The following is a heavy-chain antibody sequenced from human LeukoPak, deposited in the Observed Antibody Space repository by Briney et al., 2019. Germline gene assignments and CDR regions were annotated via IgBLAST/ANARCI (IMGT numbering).Heavy chain of an antibody. Sequence: GGSLRLSCAGSGFTFKTYWMSWVRQVAGKGLEWVANIKDDGRENQYADSVKGRFTISRDNARNSLYLQMHNLRADDTAVYYCARDPYDRGGYGAFDLWATGHWSPSPQ. J-gene: IGHJ3*01. CDR3: ARDPYDRGGYGAFDL. CDR2: IKDDGREN. CDR1: GFTFKTYW. V-gene: IGHV3-7*01. D-gene: IGHD3-22*01.